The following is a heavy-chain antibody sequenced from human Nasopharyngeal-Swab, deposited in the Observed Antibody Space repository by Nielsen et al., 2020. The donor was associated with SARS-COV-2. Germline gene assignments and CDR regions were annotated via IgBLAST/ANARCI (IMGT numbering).Heavy chain of an antibody. CDR1: GFTFSSYW. V-gene: IGHV3-7*01. CDR2: IKQDGSEK. Sequence: GGSLRLSCAASGFTFSSYWMNWVRQAPGKGLEWVANIKQDGSEKYYVDSVKGRFTISRDNAKNSLFLQMNSLRAEDTAVYYCAKDAGGYSSSWGQGTLVTVSS. D-gene: IGHD6-13*01. CDR3: AKDAGGYSSS. J-gene: IGHJ4*02.